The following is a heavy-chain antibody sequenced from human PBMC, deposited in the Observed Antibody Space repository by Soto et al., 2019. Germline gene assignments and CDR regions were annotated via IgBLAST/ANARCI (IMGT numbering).Heavy chain of an antibody. V-gene: IGHV3-74*01. J-gene: IGHJ4*02. D-gene: IGHD6-25*01. CDR1: GFTFSGYW. Sequence: GGSLRLSCAASGFTFSGYWVHWVRQAPGKGLVWVSRINSDGSRTSYADSVKGRFTISRDNAKNTLYLQMNSLRAEDTAVYYCAREFTSSGCWGQGTLVTVSS. CDR2: INSDGSRT. CDR3: AREFTSSGC.